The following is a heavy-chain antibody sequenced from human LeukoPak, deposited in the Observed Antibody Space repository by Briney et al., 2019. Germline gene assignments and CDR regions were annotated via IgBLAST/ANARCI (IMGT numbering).Heavy chain of an antibody. V-gene: IGHV4-39*01. CDR1: GGSISSSSYY. D-gene: IGHD3-3*01. J-gene: IGHJ6*03. Sequence: SETLSLTCTVSGGSISSSSYYWGWIRQPPGKGLEWIGSIYYSGSTYYNPSLKSRVTISVDTSKNQFSLKLSSVTAADTAVYYCARGGKTIRFLAVHYMDVWGKGTTVTVSS. CDR2: IYYSGST. CDR3: ARGGKTIRFLAVHYMDV.